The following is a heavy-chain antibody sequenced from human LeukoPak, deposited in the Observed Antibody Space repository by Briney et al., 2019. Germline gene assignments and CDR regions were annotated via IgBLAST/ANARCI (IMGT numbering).Heavy chain of an antibody. V-gene: IGHV4-59*01. CDR3: ARHGTSGTNLNWFDP. CDR1: GASISSYC. Sequence: SETLSLTCTVSGASISSYCWSWIRQPPGKGLEWIGYIYYSGSTNYNPSLKSRVTISVDTSKNQFSLKLSSVTAADTAVYYCARHGTSGTNLNWFDPWGQGTLVTVSS. D-gene: IGHD1-1*01. CDR2: IYYSGST. J-gene: IGHJ5*02.